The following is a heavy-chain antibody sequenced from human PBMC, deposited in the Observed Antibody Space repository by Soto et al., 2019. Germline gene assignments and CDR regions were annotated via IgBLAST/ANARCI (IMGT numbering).Heavy chain of an antibody. Sequence: SETLSLTXTVSGGSISNFYWSWIRQPPGKGLEWIGYISYSGNTNYNPSLKSRVSISVDTSKNQLSLNLTSVTAADTAVYYCARAPMVLSRSYFDSWGQGTPVTVSS. CDR1: GGSISNFY. D-gene: IGHD2-8*01. J-gene: IGHJ4*02. V-gene: IGHV4-59*01. CDR3: ARAPMVLSRSYFDS. CDR2: ISYSGNT.